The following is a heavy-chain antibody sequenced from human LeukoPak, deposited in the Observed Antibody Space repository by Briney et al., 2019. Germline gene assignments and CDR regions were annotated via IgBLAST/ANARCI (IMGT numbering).Heavy chain of an antibody. D-gene: IGHD3-3*01. J-gene: IGHJ4*02. V-gene: IGHV3-74*01. Sequence: PGGSLTLSCTTSGFTFSNYWMYWVRQAPGKGLMWVSRIKSDGTGITYTDSVEGRFTISRDNAKNTLYLQMNSLRDEDTAVYYCVRAQTIDYWGQGTLVTVSS. CDR1: GFTFSNYW. CDR3: VRAQTIDY. CDR2: IKSDGTGI.